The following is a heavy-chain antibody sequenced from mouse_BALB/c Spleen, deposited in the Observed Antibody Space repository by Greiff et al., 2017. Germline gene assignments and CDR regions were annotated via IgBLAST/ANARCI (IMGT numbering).Heavy chain of an antibody. Sequence: VQLQQSGAELVKPGASVKLSCKASGYTFTSYYMYWVKQRPGQGLEWIGEINPSNGGTNFNEKFKSKATLTVDKSSSTAYMQLSSLTSEDSAVYYCTRLGLHYAMDYWGQGTSVTVSS. CDR2: INPSNGGT. J-gene: IGHJ4*01. CDR1: GYTFTSYY. D-gene: IGHD2-2*01. V-gene: IGHV1S81*02. CDR3: TRLGLHYAMDY.